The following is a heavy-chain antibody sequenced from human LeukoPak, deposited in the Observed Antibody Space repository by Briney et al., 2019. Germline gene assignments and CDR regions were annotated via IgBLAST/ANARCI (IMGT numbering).Heavy chain of an antibody. D-gene: IGHD3-22*01. CDR3: ARVMYYYDSSGYEFAEYFQH. Sequence: ASVKVSCKASGYTFTGYYMHWVRQAPGQGLEWMGRINPNSGGTNYAQKFQGRVTMTRDTSISPAYMELGRLRSDDTAVYYCARVMYYYDSSGYEFAEYFQHWGQGTLVTVSS. V-gene: IGHV1-2*06. J-gene: IGHJ1*01. CDR1: GYTFTGYY. CDR2: INPNSGGT.